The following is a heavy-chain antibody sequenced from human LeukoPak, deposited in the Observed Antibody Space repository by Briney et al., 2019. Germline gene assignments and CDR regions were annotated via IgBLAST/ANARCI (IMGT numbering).Heavy chain of an antibody. V-gene: IGHV3-21*01. D-gene: IGHD4-17*01. CDR3: ARDPGASTTVTTKRYYMDV. CDR2: ISSSSSYI. CDR1: GFTFSSYS. Sequence: GGSLRLSCAASGFTFSSYSMNWVRQAPGKGLEWVSSISSSSSYIYYADSVKGRFTISRDNAKNSLYLQMNSLRAEDTAVYYCARDPGASTTVTTKRYYMDVWGKGTTVTVSS. J-gene: IGHJ6*03.